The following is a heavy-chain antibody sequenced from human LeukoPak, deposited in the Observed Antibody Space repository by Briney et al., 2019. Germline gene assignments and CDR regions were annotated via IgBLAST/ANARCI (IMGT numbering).Heavy chain of an antibody. CDR2: IYHSGST. V-gene: IGHV4-4*02. J-gene: IGHJ4*02. D-gene: IGHD2-8*01. CDR1: GGSISSTNW. Sequence: PSETLSLTCAVSGGSISSTNWWNWVRQPPGKGLEWIGEIYHSGSTNYNPSLKSRVTISVDKSKNQFSLKLSSVTAADTAVYFCARDDGYCTNIDTSSCYGYFDSWGQGTLVIVSS. CDR3: ARDDGYCTNIDTSSCYGYFDS.